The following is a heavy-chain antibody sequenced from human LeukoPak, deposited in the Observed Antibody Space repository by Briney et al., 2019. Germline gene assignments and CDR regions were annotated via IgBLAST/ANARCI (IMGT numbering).Heavy chain of an antibody. CDR2: IWYDGSNK. V-gene: IGHV3-33*01. D-gene: IGHD2/OR15-2a*01. J-gene: IGHJ4*02. Sequence: PGGSLRLSCAASGFTFSSYGTHWVRQAPGKGLEWVAVIWYDGSNKYYADSVKGRLTISRDNSMNTLYLQMNSLRAEDTAVYYCAREGPRGNSQFDYWGQGTLVTVSS. CDR3: AREGPRGNSQFDY. CDR1: GFTFSSYG.